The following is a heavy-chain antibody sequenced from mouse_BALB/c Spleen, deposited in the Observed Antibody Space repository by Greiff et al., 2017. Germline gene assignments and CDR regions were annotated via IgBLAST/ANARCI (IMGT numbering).Heavy chain of an antibody. J-gene: IGHJ3*01. CDR3: APHYGSSQCAY. CDR1: GFNIKDTY. Sequence: SGAELVKPGASVKLSCTASGFNIKDTYMHWVKQRPEQGLEWIGRIDPANGNTKYDPKFQGKATITADTSSNTAYLQLSSLTSEDTAVYYCAPHYGSSQCAYWGQGTLVTVSA. D-gene: IGHD1-1*01. V-gene: IGHV14-3*02. CDR2: IDPANGNT.